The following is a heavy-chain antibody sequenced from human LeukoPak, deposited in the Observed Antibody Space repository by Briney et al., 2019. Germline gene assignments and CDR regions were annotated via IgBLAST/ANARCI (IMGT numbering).Heavy chain of an antibody. CDR1: GYSISSGFY. CDR2: IYYTGSS. Sequence: PSETLSLTCAVSGYSISSGFYWGWIWQPPGKGLEWIGIIYYTGSSYSSPSLKSRVTISVDTSKNQFSLKLSSVTAADTAVYYCARNYCSSTSCHRGDFDSWDQGTLVTVSS. D-gene: IGHD2-2*01. V-gene: IGHV4-38-2*01. CDR3: ARNYCSSTSCHRGDFDS. J-gene: IGHJ4*02.